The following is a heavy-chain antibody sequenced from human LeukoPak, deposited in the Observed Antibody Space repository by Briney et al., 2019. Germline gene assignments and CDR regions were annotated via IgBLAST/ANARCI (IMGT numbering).Heavy chain of an antibody. Sequence: SETLSLTCTVSGGSLSGHYWSWIRQPPGKRLEWIGYVSYTGRTKYNPSLQSRVTISIDTSKSQFSLRLNSVTAADTAVYYCARDHNSSWDIYYFDSWGQGTLVTVSS. CDR3: ARDHNSSWDIYYFDS. CDR1: GGSLSGHY. CDR2: VSYTGRT. V-gene: IGHV4-59*11. J-gene: IGHJ4*02. D-gene: IGHD6-13*01.